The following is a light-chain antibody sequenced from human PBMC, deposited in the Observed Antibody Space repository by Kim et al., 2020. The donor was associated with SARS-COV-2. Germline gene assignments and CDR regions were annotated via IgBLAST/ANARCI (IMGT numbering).Light chain of an antibody. CDR3: QQYNNRTRT. CDR1: RGVSSK. V-gene: IGKV3-15*01. CDR2: GAS. Sequence: TPSGTASRGVSSKLAGYQQDPGRAPRLLRYGASPRATGIPARLGGSGSGNEFPLTIRGLKSEDFAVYNGQQYNNRTRTFGEGTKVDSK. J-gene: IGKJ1*01.